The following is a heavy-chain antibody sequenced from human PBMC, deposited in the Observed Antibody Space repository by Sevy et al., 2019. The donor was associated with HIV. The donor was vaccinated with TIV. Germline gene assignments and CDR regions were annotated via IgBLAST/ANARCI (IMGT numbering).Heavy chain of an antibody. CDR1: GYSISSGYY. V-gene: IGHV4-38-2*02. Sequence: SETLSLTCAVSGYSISSGYYWGWIRQPPGKGLEWIGSIYYSGSTYYNPSLKSRVTISVDTSKNQFSLKLSSVTAADSAMYYCARDLGSGWPDYYYYYMDVWGKGTTVTVSS. J-gene: IGHJ6*03. CDR2: IYYSGST. CDR3: ARDLGSGWPDYYYYYMDV. D-gene: IGHD6-19*01.